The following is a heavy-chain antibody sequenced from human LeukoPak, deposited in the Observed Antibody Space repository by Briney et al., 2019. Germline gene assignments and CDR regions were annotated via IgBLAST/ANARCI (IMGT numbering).Heavy chain of an antibody. D-gene: IGHD3-3*01. J-gene: IGHJ3*02. CDR1: GYTFTSYY. CDR3: AREGGVNDFWSKGDAFDI. CDR2: INPSGGST. Sequence: GASVKVSCKASGYTFTSYYMHWVRQAPGQGLEWMGIINPSGGSTSYAQKFQGRVTMTRDTSTSTVYMELSSLRSEDTAVYYCAREGGVNDFWSKGDAFDIWGQGTMVTVSS. V-gene: IGHV1-46*01.